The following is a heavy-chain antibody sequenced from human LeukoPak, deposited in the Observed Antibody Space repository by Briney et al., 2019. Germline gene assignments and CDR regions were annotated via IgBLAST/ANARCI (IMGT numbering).Heavy chain of an antibody. J-gene: IGHJ6*03. V-gene: IGHV3-20*04. CDR1: GFTFDDYA. CDR3: ARGSVQLWLRDTYYYMDV. D-gene: IGHD5-18*01. CDR2: INWNGRIT. Sequence: GGSLRLSCAASGFTFDDYAMNWVRQVPGRGLEWVSGINWNGRITEYADSVKDRFTISRQNTKNSLYLYMNNLGGEDTALYFCARGSVQLWLRDTYYYMDVRGKGTTVTVSS.